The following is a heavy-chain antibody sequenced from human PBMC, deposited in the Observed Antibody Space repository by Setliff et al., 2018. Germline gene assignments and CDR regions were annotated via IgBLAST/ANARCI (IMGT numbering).Heavy chain of an antibody. CDR1: GFSFSRHW. V-gene: IGHV3-7*01. CDR3: VRDDADNYDAFDN. J-gene: IGHJ3*02. D-gene: IGHD3-22*01. CDR2: IKQGGSTK. Sequence: GGSLRLSCVVSGFSFSRHWLSWVRQAPGKGLEWVAGIKQGGSTKYYLDSVKGRFTISRDNAKRSLYLQMNGLRADDTGVYYCVRDDADNYDAFDNWGQGTLVTVSS.